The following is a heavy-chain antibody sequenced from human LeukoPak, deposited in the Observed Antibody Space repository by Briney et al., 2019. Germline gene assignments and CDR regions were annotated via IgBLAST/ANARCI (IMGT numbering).Heavy chain of an antibody. CDR1: GFTFSSYS. Sequence: PGGSLRLSCAASGFTFSSYSMNWVRQAPGKGLEWVSSISSISSYIYYADSVKCRFTISRDNAKNSLNLQMNSLRAEDTAAYYSAKGPRGGWVQAVLKYFDYWGQGTLVTVSS. J-gene: IGHJ4*02. D-gene: IGHD5-24*01. CDR2: ISSISSYI. CDR3: AKGPRGGWVQAVLKYFDY. V-gene: IGHV3-21*01.